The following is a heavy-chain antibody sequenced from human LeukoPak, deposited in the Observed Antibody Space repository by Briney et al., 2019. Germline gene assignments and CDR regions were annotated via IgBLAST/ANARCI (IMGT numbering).Heavy chain of an antibody. Sequence: SETLSLTCSVSGGSISSSHYYWGWTRQSPGKGLEWIGSIYYSGSAYYNPSLESRVTISVDTSKNHFSLMLYSMTAADTADYYCARLPDYHYYYMDVWGKGTTVTVSS. D-gene: IGHD1-14*01. V-gene: IGHV4-39*02. CDR2: IYYSGSA. CDR3: ARLPDYHYYYMDV. J-gene: IGHJ6*03. CDR1: GGSISSSHYY.